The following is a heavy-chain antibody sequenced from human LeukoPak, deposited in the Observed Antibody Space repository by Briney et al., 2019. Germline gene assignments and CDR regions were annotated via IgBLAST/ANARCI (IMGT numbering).Heavy chain of an antibody. Sequence: GGSLRLSCAASGFTFSSYAMSWVRQAPGKGLEWVSVIYSGGSTYYADSVKGRFTISRDNSKNTLYLQMNSLRAEDTAVYYCARGFDWKSDYWGQGTLVTVSS. CDR3: ARGFDWKSDY. CDR2: IYSGGST. D-gene: IGHD3-9*01. V-gene: IGHV3-53*01. J-gene: IGHJ4*02. CDR1: GFTFSSYA.